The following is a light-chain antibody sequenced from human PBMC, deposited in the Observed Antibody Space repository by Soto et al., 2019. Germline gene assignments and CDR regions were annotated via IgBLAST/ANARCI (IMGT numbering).Light chain of an antibody. CDR2: DAS. V-gene: IGKV3-15*01. Sequence: AQGPRTLFVSPGEGATLSFKASQNVYNNLAWYQQRPGQPPRLLIYDASTRATGISARFSGSGYGTEFTLTISSLQSEDFAVYFCQQCRNWPLTFGGGTKVDIK. CDR1: QNVYNN. CDR3: QQCRNWPLT. J-gene: IGKJ4*01.